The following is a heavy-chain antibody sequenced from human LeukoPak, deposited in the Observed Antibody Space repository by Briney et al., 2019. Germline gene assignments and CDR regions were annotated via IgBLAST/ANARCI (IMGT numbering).Heavy chain of an antibody. CDR3: AKNLFNPLRPA. J-gene: IGHJ5*02. Sequence: GGSLRLSCAASGFTFSSYGMHWVRQAPGKGLEWVAVISYDGSNKYYADSVKGRFTISRDNSKNTLYLQMNSLRAEDTALYYCAKNLFNPLRPAWGQGTLVTVSS. V-gene: IGHV3-30*18. D-gene: IGHD4/OR15-4a*01. CDR2: ISYDGSNK. CDR1: GFTFSSYG.